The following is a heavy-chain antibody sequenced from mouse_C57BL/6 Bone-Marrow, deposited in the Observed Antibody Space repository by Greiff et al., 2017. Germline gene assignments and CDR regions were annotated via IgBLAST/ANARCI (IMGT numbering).Heavy chain of an antibody. CDR1: GYTFTSYW. J-gene: IGHJ4*01. CDR3: ACWGNAMDY. CDR2: IYPGSGST. Sequence: QVQLQQPGAELVKPGASVKMSCKASGYTFTSYWITWVKQRPGQGLEWIGEIYPGSGSTNYNEKFKRKATLTVDTSSSTAYMQLSSLTSEDSAVYYCACWGNAMDYWGQGTSVTVSS. V-gene: IGHV1-55*01.